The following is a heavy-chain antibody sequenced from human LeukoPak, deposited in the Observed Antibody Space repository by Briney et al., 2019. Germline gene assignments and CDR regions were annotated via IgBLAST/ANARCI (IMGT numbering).Heavy chain of an antibody. J-gene: IGHJ3*02. CDR2: IYTSGST. CDR3: ARSSKYYYDSSGYSPDAFDI. CDR1: GGSISSYY. D-gene: IGHD3-22*01. Sequence: SETLSLTCTVSGGSISSYYWSWIRQPAGKGLEWIGRIYTSGSTNYNPSLKSRVTISVDTSKNQFSLKLSSVTAADTAVYYCARSSKYYYDSSGYSPDAFDIWGQGTMVTVSS. V-gene: IGHV4-4*07.